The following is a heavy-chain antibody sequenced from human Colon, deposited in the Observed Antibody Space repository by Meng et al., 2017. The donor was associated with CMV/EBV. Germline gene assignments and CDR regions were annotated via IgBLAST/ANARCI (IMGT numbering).Heavy chain of an antibody. CDR2: INEDGSQK. J-gene: IGHJ5*02. CDR1: GFNFKSHW. CDR3: AKQLTGSAAWVFDP. Sequence: GESLKISCAASGFNFKSHWMSWARQAPGKGLEWVANINEDGSQKYYADSLKGRFTISRDNAKNSLDLQVISLRAEDTALYYCAKQLTGSAAWVFDPWGQGTVVTVSS. V-gene: IGHV3-7*01. D-gene: IGHD1-1*01.